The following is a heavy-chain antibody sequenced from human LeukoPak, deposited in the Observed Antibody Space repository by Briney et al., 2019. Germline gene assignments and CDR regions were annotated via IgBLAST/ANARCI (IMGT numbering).Heavy chain of an antibody. CDR2: IRYDGSNK. Sequence: GGSLRLSCAASGFTFSSYGMHWVRQAPGKGLEWVAFIRYDGSNKYYADSVKGRFTISRDNSKNTLYLQMNSLRAEDTAVYYCAKAFLSGSYFPTDYWGQGTLVTVSS. D-gene: IGHD1-26*01. CDR1: GFTFSSYG. CDR3: AKAFLSGSYFPTDY. J-gene: IGHJ4*02. V-gene: IGHV3-30*02.